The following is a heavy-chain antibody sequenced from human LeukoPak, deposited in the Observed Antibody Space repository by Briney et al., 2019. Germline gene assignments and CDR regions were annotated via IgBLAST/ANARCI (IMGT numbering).Heavy chain of an antibody. CDR2: ITGSSSII. J-gene: IGHJ4*02. CDR1: GFTFSRFD. CDR3: ATDNSGWGFFDY. V-gene: IGHV3-21*01. D-gene: IGHD6-19*01. Sequence: PGGSLRLSCAASGFTFSRFDMNWVRQAPGKGLEWVSRITGSSSIIDYTDSVKGRFTISRGSAKNSLYLQMNSLSADDTGVYYCATDNSGWGFFDYWGQGTLVTVSS.